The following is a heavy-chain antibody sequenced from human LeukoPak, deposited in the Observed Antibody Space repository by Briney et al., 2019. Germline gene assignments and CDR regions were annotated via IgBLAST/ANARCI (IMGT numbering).Heavy chain of an antibody. Sequence: GGSLRLSCAASGFTFSSYWMSWVRQAPGKGLECVANIKQDGSEKYYVDSVKGLFNISRDNDKKSMYLQMDSLRAEDTAVYYCARDHSTIQDYYFDYWGQGTLVTVSS. CDR3: ARDHSTIQDYYFDY. J-gene: IGHJ4*02. CDR1: GFTFSSYW. V-gene: IGHV3-7*01. D-gene: IGHD5/OR15-5a*01. CDR2: IKQDGSEK.